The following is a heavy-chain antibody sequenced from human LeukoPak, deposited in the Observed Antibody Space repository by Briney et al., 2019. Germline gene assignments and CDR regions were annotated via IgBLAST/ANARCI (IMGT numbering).Heavy chain of an antibody. CDR2: ISSSSSYI. V-gene: IGHV3-21*04. Sequence: GGSLRLSCAASGFTFSSYSMNWVRQAPGKGLEWVSSISSSSSYIYYADSVKGRFTISRDNSKNTLYLQMNSLRAEDTAVYYCAKDPGYYDSSGTTYWGQGTLVTVSS. J-gene: IGHJ4*02. D-gene: IGHD3-22*01. CDR3: AKDPGYYDSSGTTY. CDR1: GFTFSSYS.